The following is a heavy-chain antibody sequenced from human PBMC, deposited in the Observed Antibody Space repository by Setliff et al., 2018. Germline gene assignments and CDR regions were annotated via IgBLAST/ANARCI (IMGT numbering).Heavy chain of an antibody. Sequence: GASVKVSCKASGGTFTSYGFSWVRQAPGQGLEWMGWISAYNGNTNYGQKYQGRVTMTTDTSTNTVYMELRSLRSDVTAVYFCVREYSCGGLMWGQGTMVTVSS. CDR2: ISAYNGNT. V-gene: IGHV1-18*01. J-gene: IGHJ3*01. CDR3: VREYSCGGLM. D-gene: IGHD2-8*01. CDR1: GGTFTSYG.